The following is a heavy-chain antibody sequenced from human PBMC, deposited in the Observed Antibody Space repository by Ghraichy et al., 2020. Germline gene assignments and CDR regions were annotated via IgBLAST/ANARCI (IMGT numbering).Heavy chain of an antibody. D-gene: IGHD3-3*01. J-gene: IGHJ4*01. CDR2: VWHDGSDK. CDR3: ARAPRQVLPFVQWFELDF. Sequence: GESLNISCAGSGFTFSDYGMHWVRQAPGKGLEWLAIVWHDGSDKYYADAVKGRLSVSRDNSRSTVYLQMDSLRIEDTAVYFCARAPRQVLPFVQWFELDFWGQGILVIVSS. V-gene: IGHV3-33*01. CDR1: GFTFSDYG.